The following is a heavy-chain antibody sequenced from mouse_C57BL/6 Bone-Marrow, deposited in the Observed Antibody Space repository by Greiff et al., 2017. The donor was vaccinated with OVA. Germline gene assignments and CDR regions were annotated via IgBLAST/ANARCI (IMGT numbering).Heavy chain of an antibody. CDR1: GYTFTDYY. Sequence: EVQLQQSGPELVKPGASVKISCKASGYTFTDYYMNWVKQSPGKSLEWIGDINPNNGGTSYNQKFKGKATLTVDKSSSTAYMELRSLTSEDSAVYDCARGGYYGSSAAPWGQGTLVTVSA. CDR3: ARGGYYGSSAAP. V-gene: IGHV1-26*01. J-gene: IGHJ3*01. CDR2: INPNNGGT. D-gene: IGHD1-1*01.